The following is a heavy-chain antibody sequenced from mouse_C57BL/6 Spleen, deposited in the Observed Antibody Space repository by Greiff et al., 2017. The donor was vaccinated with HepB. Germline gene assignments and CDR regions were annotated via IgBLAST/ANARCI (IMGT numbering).Heavy chain of an antibody. CDR3: ARSLYDYRQGFAY. V-gene: IGHV1-55*01. CDR1: GYTFTSYW. J-gene: IGHJ3*01. Sequence: QVQLQQPGAELVKPGASVKMSCKASGYTFTSYWITWVKQRPGQGLEWIGDIYPGSGSTNYNEKFKSKATLTVDTSSSTAYMQLSSLTSEDSAVYYCARSLYDYRQGFAYRGQGTLVTVSA. CDR2: IYPGSGST. D-gene: IGHD2-4*01.